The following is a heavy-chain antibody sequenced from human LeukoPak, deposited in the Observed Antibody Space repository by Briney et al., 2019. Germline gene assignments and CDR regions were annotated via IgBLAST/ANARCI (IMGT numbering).Heavy chain of an antibody. Sequence: SETLSLTCTVSGGSVSGYYWSWLRQPPGKGLEWIAYISHSGNTNYNPSLKSRVTISKDTSKNQFSLRLNSVTAADTAVYHCARGAGWYAYWGQGTLVTVSS. CDR3: ARGAGWYAY. V-gene: IGHV4-59*02. CDR2: ISHSGNT. D-gene: IGHD6-19*01. J-gene: IGHJ4*02. CDR1: GGSVSGYY.